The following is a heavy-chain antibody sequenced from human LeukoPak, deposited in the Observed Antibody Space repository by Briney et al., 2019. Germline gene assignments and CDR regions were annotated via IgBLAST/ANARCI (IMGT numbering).Heavy chain of an antibody. J-gene: IGHJ4*02. D-gene: IGHD1-20*01. Sequence: SVKVSCKASGGTFSSYAISWVRQAPGQGLEWMGGIIPIFGTANYAQKFQGRVTITADESTSTAYMELSSLRSEDTAVYYCAKAPYNWNGGVEYWGQGTLVTVSS. CDR2: IIPIFGTA. CDR1: GGTFSSYA. V-gene: IGHV1-69*13. CDR3: AKAPYNWNGGVEY.